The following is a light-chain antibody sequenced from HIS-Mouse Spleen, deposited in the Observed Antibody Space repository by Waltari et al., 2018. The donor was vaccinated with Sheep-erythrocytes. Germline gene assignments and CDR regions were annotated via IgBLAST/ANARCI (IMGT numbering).Light chain of an antibody. J-gene: IGLJ2*01. CDR3: SSYTSSSTLYVV. CDR2: DVS. CDR1: SSDVGGYNY. V-gene: IGLV2-14*03. Sequence: QSALTQPRSVSGSPGQSITISCTGTSSDVGGYNYVSWYQQPPGKAPKLMIYDVSNRPSGVSNRFSGSKSGNTASLTISGLQAEDEADYYCSSYTSSSTLYVVFGGGTKLTVL.